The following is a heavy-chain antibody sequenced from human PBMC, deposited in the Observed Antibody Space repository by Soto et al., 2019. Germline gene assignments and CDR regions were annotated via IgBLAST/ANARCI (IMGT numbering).Heavy chain of an antibody. CDR2: IYYSGST. Sequence: PSGTLSLTCSVSGGSISNYYWSWIRQPPGKGLEWIGYIYYSGSTNYNPSLKSRVTISVDTSKNQFSLKLSSVTAADTAVYFCARVSRDAYNPRPDYFDYWGQGTLVTVSS. V-gene: IGHV4-59*01. CDR1: GGSISNYY. J-gene: IGHJ4*02. CDR3: ARVSRDAYNPRPDYFDY. D-gene: IGHD1-1*01.